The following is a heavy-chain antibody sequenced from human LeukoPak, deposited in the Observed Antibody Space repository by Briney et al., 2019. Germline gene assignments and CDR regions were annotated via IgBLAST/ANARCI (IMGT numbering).Heavy chain of an antibody. D-gene: IGHD3-3*01. CDR2: MNPNSGDT. Sequence: VASVKVSCTTSGYTFTSYDINWVRQTTGQGLEWMGWMNPNSGDTGYAQKFQGRVTMTWNPSTSTAYMELSTLRSEDRAVYYCATSYEDYYYGMDVWGQGTTVTVSS. V-gene: IGHV1-8*01. CDR3: ATSYEDYYYGMDV. J-gene: IGHJ6*02. CDR1: GYTFTSYD.